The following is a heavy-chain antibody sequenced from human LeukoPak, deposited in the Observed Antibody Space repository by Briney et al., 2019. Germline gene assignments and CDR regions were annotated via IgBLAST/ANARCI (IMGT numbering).Heavy chain of an antibody. CDR2: IKRDGAET. Sequence: GGSLRLSCAASELTLSNYCMTWVRQGPGKGLEWVATIKRDGAETYYVDSVKGRFTISRDNAKNSLYLQMNSLRVEDTAVYYCASATKIDYWGQGTLVTVSS. V-gene: IGHV3-7*01. CDR1: ELTLSNYC. D-gene: IGHD5-12*01. CDR3: ASATKIDY. J-gene: IGHJ4*02.